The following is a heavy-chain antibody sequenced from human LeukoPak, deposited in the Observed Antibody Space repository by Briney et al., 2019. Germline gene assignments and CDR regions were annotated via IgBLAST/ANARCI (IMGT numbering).Heavy chain of an antibody. Sequence: SETLSLTCTVSGGSVSSGSYYWSWIRQPPGKGLEWIGYIYYSGSTNYNPSLKSRVTISVDTSKNQFSLKLSSVTAADTAVYYCAVGAVGGVYWGRTYSFDYWGQGTLVTVSS. CDR3: AVGAVGGVYWGRTYSFDY. V-gene: IGHV4-61*01. CDR2: IYYSGST. J-gene: IGHJ4*02. CDR1: GGSVSSGSYY. D-gene: IGHD2-8*02.